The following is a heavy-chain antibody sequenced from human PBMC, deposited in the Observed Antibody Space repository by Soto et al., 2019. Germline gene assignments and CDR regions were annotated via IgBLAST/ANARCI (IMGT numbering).Heavy chain of an antibody. J-gene: IGHJ3*02. Sequence: PGVSLRLSCGASGLTLSDYAMSLVRQNPGKGLEWVSYLSGGGAKRFYADAVKGRFTISRDNSKNTLYLQMNSLRVEDTAMFFCAKCSSGWGNDAFDIWGLGTMVTVSS. CDR3: AKCSSGWGNDAFDI. V-gene: IGHV3-23*01. D-gene: IGHD6-19*01. CDR1: GLTLSDYA. CDR2: LSGGGAKR.